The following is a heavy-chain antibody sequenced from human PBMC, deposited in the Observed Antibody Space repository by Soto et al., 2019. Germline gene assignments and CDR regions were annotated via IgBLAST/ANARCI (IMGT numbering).Heavy chain of an antibody. CDR1: GGSFSGYY. D-gene: IGHD3-10*01. CDR2: INHSGST. Sequence: SETLSLTCAVYGGSFSGYYWSWIRQPPGKGLEWIGEINHSGSTNYNPSLKSRVTISVDTSKHQCSLKLSSVTAADTAVYYCARAKRVRGVISYYYYGMDVWGQGTTVTVSS. V-gene: IGHV4-34*01. J-gene: IGHJ6*02. CDR3: ARAKRVRGVISYYYYGMDV.